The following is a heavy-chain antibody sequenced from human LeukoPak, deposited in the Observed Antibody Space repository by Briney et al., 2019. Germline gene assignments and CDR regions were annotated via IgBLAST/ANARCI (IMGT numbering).Heavy chain of an antibody. J-gene: IGHJ5*02. D-gene: IGHD3-10*01. CDR1: GDIVSSNSAA. Sequence: SQTLSLTCAISGDIVSSNSAAWNWIRQSPSRGLEWLVRTYYRSKWYNDYAVSVKSRITINPDTSKNQFSLQLNSVTPEDTAVYYCARSRVRGVIIPNWFDPWGQGTLVTVSS. CDR2: TYYRSKWYN. CDR3: ARSRVRGVIIPNWFDP. V-gene: IGHV6-1*01.